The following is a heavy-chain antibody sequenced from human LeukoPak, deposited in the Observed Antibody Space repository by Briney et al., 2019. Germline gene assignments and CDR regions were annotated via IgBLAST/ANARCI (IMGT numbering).Heavy chain of an antibody. D-gene: IGHD3-3*01. Sequence: SGGSLRLSCAASGFTFSSYWMHWVRQVPGKGLVWVSRINSDGSSTSYADSVKGRFTTDRDNAKNSLYLRRNSLRAEDTAVYYCARPTAYDFWSGSLDYWGQGTLVTVSS. J-gene: IGHJ4*02. CDR2: INSDGSST. CDR1: GFTFSSYW. V-gene: IGHV3-74*01. CDR3: ARPTAYDFWSGSLDY.